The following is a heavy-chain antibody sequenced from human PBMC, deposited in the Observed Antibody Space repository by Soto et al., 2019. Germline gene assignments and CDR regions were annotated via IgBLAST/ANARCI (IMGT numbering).Heavy chain of an antibody. V-gene: IGHV3-30*18. J-gene: IGHJ6*02. CDR1: GFTFSSYG. Sequence: QVQLVESGGGVVQPGRSLRLSCAASGFTFSSYGMHWVRQAPGKGLEGVAAISNVGSDKYYGDSVKGRFTISRDNSKNTLCLQMNSLRVEDTAVYYCVNDLRANLNGMDFWGQGTTVIFSS. CDR2: ISNVGSDK. CDR3: VNDLRANLNGMDF. D-gene: IGHD2-8*01.